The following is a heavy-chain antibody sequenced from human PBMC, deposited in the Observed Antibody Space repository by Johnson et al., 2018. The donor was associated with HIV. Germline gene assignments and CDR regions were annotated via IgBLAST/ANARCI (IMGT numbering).Heavy chain of an antibody. Sequence: QVQLVESGGGVVQPGRSLRLSCAASGFTFSSYPMHWVRQAPGKGLEWVAVISHDGSNEYHADSVKGRFTISRDNSKNTLYLPMNSLRVEDTAVYYCAKELHYFDSSGYHGIDIWGQGSMVTVSS. CDR1: GFTFSSYP. CDR3: AKELHYFDSSGYHGIDI. J-gene: IGHJ3*02. D-gene: IGHD3-22*01. V-gene: IGHV3-30*04. CDR2: ISHDGSNE.